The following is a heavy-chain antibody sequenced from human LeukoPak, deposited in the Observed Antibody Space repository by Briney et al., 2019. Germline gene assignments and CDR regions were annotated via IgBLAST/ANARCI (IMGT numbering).Heavy chain of an antibody. D-gene: IGHD6-13*01. CDR2: ISGSGGST. Sequence: GGSLRLSCVASGFTFSSYAMSWVRQAPGKGLEWVSAISGSGGSTYYADSVKGRFTISRDNSKNTLYLQMNSLRAEDTAVYYCVTALYSSSWYYFDYWGQGTLVTVSS. V-gene: IGHV3-23*01. J-gene: IGHJ4*02. CDR3: VTALYSSSWYYFDY. CDR1: GFTFSSYA.